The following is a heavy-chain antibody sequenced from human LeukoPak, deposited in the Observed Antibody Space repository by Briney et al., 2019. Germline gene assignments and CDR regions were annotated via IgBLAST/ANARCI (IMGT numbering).Heavy chain of an antibody. D-gene: IGHD4-23*01. CDR1: GFTFSSYS. CDR2: ISSSSSYI. CDR3: ARDRDYGGLYYYYYMDV. V-gene: IGHV3-21*01. J-gene: IGHJ6*03. Sequence: GGSLRLSCAASGFTFSSYSMNWVRQAPGKGLEWVSSISSSSSYIYYADSVKGRFTISRDNAKNSLYLQMNSLRAEDTAVYYCARDRDYGGLYYYYYMDVWGKGTTVTVSS.